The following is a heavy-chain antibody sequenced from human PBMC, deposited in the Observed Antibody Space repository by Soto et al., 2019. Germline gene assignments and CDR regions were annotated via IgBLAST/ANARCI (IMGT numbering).Heavy chain of an antibody. Sequence: DTLSVTCACSDYYISSGYYWVWIRQPPGKGLEWIGSIYHSGSTYNNPSLKSRVTISVDTSKNQFSLKLSSVTAADTAVYYCERVGGYGMDVWGQGTTVTVSS. CDR2: IYHSGST. J-gene: IGHJ6*02. CDR1: DYYISSGYY. CDR3: ERVGGYGMDV. V-gene: IGHV4-38-2*01. D-gene: IGHD3-10*01.